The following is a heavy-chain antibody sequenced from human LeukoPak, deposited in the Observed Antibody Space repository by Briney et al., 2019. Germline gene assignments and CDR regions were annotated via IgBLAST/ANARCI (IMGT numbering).Heavy chain of an antibody. Sequence: PSETLSLTCAVYGGSFSGYYWSWIRQPPGKGLEWIGEINHSGSTNYNPSLKSRVTISVDTSKNQFSLKLSSVTAADTAVYYCARARRGDAFDIWGQGTMVTVSS. CDR1: GGSFSGYY. CDR2: INHSGST. CDR3: ARARRGDAFDI. D-gene: IGHD3-10*01. V-gene: IGHV4-34*01. J-gene: IGHJ3*02.